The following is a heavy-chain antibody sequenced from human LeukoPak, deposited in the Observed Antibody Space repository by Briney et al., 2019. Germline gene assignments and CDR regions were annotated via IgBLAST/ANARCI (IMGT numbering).Heavy chain of an antibody. Sequence: ASVKVSCKASGYTFTGYYMHWVRQAPGQGLEWMGWIYPNGGGTNHAQKFQGRVTMTRDTSISTAYMELSRLRSDDTAVYYCARDGHSGGAFDIWGQGTMVTVSS. CDR1: GYTFTGYY. CDR3: ARDGHSGGAFDI. V-gene: IGHV1-2*02. CDR2: IYPNGGGT. J-gene: IGHJ3*02. D-gene: IGHD2-15*01.